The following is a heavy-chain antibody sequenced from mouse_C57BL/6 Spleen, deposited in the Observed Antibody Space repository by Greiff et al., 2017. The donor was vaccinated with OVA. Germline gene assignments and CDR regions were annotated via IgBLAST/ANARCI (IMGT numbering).Heavy chain of an antibody. Sequence: EVKLVESGGGLVQPKGSLKLSCAASGFSFNTYAMNWVRQAPGKGLEWVARIRSKSNNYATYYADSVKDRFTISRDDSESMLYLQMNNLKTEDTAMYYCVRHEGYDGFAYWGQGTLVTVSA. D-gene: IGHD2-12*01. CDR2: IRSKSNNYAT. CDR1: GFSFNTYA. J-gene: IGHJ3*01. V-gene: IGHV10-1*01. CDR3: VRHEGYDGFAY.